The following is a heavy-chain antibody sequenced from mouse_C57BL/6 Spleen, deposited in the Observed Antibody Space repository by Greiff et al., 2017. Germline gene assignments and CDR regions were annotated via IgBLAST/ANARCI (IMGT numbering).Heavy chain of an antibody. CDR3: ARDGSSYWYFDV. D-gene: IGHD1-1*01. CDR1: GYTFTSYW. J-gene: IGHJ1*03. Sequence: QVQLKESGTELVKPGASVKLSCKASGYTFTSYWMHWVKQRPGQGLEWIGNINPSNGGTNYNEKFKSKATLTVDKSSSTAYMQLSSLTSEDSAVYYCARDGSSYWYFDVWGTGTTVTASS. V-gene: IGHV1-53*01. CDR2: INPSNGGT.